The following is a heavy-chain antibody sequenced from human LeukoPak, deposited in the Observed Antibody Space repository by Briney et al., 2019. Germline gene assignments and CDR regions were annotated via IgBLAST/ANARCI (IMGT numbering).Heavy chain of an antibody. CDR3: ARGPRDGYINN. D-gene: IGHD5-24*01. CDR2: IYYSGSA. CDR1: GGSISSYY. V-gene: IGHV4-59*01. J-gene: IGHJ4*02. Sequence: SETLSLTCTVSGGSISSYYWSWIRQPPGKGLEWIGYIYYSGSANYNPSLKSRVTISVDTSKNQFSLKLSSVTAADTAVYYCARGPRDGYINNWGQGTLVTVSS.